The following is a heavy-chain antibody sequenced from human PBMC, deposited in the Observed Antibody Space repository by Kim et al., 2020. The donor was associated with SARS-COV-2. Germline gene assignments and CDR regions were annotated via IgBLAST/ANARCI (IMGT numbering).Heavy chain of an antibody. Sequence: GGSLRLSCAASGFTVSSNYMSWVRQAPGKGLEWVSVSYSGGSTYYADSVKGRFTISRDNSKNTLYLQMNSLRAEDTAVYYCASTIFGVVRYYFDYWGQGTLVTVSS. V-gene: IGHV3-53*01. CDR1: GFTVSSNY. CDR3: ASTIFGVVRYYFDY. J-gene: IGHJ4*02. CDR2: SYSGGST. D-gene: IGHD3-3*01.